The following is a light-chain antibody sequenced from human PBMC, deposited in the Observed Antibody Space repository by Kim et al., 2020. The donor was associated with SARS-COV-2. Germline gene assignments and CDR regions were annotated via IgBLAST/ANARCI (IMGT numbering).Light chain of an antibody. CDR3: CSYAGSDV. V-gene: IGLV2-23*02. CDR1: SSDGSSFNC. CDR2: EVR. Sequence: SPGQSIPISCTGPSSDGSSFNCVPCYQQPPRKPLNLMIYEVRTRPPGVSTRFSGSKSASLATLTIYGVEAEDEADYYCCSYAGSDVFGTGTKVTVL. J-gene: IGLJ1*01.